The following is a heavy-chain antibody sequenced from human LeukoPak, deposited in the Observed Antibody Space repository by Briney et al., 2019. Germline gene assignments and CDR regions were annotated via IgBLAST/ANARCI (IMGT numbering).Heavy chain of an antibody. Sequence: PGGSLRLSCAASGFTFRSYAMHWVRQAPGKGLEWVADISYDGSNKYYADSVKGRFTISRDNSKNTLYLQMNSLRAEDTAVYYCAKVGLTVTTILDYFDYWGQGTLVTVSS. CDR1: GFTFRSYA. V-gene: IGHV3-30*18. CDR3: AKVGLTVTTILDYFDY. J-gene: IGHJ4*02. CDR2: ISYDGSNK. D-gene: IGHD4-11*01.